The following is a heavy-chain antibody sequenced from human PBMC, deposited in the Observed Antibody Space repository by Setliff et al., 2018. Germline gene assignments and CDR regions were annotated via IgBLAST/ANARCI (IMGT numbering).Heavy chain of an antibody. J-gene: IGHJ4*02. CDR1: GGSFSGYY. Sequence: SETLSLTCAVYGGSFSGYYWSWVRQPPGKGLEWIGEIYHSGSTNYNPSLKSRVTISVDKSKNQFSLKLSSVTAADTAVYYCARDWRDYSAMGYWGQGTLVTVSS. CDR3: ARDWRDYSAMGY. CDR2: IYHSGST. V-gene: IGHV4-34*01. D-gene: IGHD4-4*01.